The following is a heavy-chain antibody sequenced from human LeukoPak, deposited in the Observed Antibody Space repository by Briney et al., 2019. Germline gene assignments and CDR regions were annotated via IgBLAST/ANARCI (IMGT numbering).Heavy chain of an antibody. J-gene: IGHJ4*02. CDR1: GFTFSSYA. CDR3: VRRAAGPTYYFDY. CDR2: ISSNGGST. D-gene: IGHD6-13*01. Sequence: PGGSLRLSCSASGFTFSSYAMHWVRQAPGKGLEYVSAISSNGGSTYYADSVKGRFTISRDNSKNTLYLQMSSLRAEDTAVYYCVRRAAGPTYYFDYWGQGTLVTVSS. V-gene: IGHV3-64D*06.